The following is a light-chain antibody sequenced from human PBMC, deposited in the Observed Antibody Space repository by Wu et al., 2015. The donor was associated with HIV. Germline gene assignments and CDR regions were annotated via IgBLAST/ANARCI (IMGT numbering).Light chain of an antibody. V-gene: IGKV1-39*01. J-gene: IGKJ2*01. CDR3: QQSDSAPYT. CDR1: HSINTY. Sequence: DIQMTQSPSSLSASVGDRVTITCRASHSINTYLNWYQQKPGKAPSLLIYGASSLHSGVPSRFSGSGSGTDFTLTINTLQPEDFATYYCQQSDSAPYTFGQGTKLEI. CDR2: GAS.